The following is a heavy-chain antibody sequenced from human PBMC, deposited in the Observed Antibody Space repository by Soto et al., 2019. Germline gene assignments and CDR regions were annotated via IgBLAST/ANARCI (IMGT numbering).Heavy chain of an antibody. CDR1: GYTLTELS. D-gene: IGHD2-15*01. V-gene: IGHV1-24*01. CDR2: FDPEDGET. J-gene: IGHJ4*02. CDR3: ARALYQYCSGGSCYQE. Sequence: VASVKVSCKVSGYTLTELSMHWLRQAPGKGLEWMGGFDPEDGETIYAQKFQGRVTMTENTSINTAYMELSSLRSEDTAVYYCARALYQYCSGGSCYQEWGQGTLVTVSS.